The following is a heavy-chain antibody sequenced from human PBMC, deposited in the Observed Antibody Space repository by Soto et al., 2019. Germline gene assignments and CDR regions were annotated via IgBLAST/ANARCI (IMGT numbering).Heavy chain of an antibody. CDR2: IIPILGIA. Sequence: ASVKVSCKASGGTFSSYTISWVRQAPGQGLEWMGRIIPILGIANYAQKFQGRVTITADKSTSTAYMELSSLRSEDTAVYYCARVPAGDRNYYYMDVWGKGTTVTVSS. CDR3: ARVPAGDRNYYYMDV. CDR1: GGTFSSYT. V-gene: IGHV1-69*02. D-gene: IGHD7-27*01. J-gene: IGHJ6*03.